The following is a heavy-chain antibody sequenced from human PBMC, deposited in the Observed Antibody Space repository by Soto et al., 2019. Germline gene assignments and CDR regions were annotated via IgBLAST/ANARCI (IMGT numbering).Heavy chain of an antibody. Sequence: QVQLQESGPGLVKPSETLSLTCTVSGGSITSYYWSWIRQRPGQGLEWVGYIFYSGITNYNPSLKSRVTISVDTSKNQFSLKLSSVTAADTAVYYCARGGAPYNWFDPWGQGTLVTVSS. CDR2: IFYSGIT. D-gene: IGHD3-16*01. CDR1: GGSITSYY. V-gene: IGHV4-59*01. CDR3: ARGGAPYNWFDP. J-gene: IGHJ5*02.